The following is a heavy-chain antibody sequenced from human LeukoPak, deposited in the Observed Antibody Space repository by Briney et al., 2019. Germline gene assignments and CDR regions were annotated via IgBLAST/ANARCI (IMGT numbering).Heavy chain of an antibody. J-gene: IGHJ6*02. V-gene: IGHV3-74*01. CDR3: ARVVVPAAMPYYYYYYGMDV. CDR2: INSDGSST. CDR1: GFTFSIYW. D-gene: IGHD2-2*01. Sequence: GGSLRLSCAASGFTFSIYWMHCVRQSPGKGVVCVSRINSDGSSTIYADSVKGRFTISRDNAKNTLYLQMNSLRAEDTAVYYCARVVVPAAMPYYYYYYGMDVWGQGTTVTVSS.